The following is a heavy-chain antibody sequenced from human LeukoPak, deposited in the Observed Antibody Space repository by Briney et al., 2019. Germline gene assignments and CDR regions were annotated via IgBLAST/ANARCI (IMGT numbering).Heavy chain of an antibody. CDR1: GFTFSSYG. CDR2: ISYDGTNK. V-gene: IGHV3-30*18. Sequence: XAXGFTFSSYGMNWVRQAPGKGLEWXXVISYDGTNKFYVDSLRGRFTISRDNSKNTLYLQMNSLRAEDTAVYYCAKDGYYGSGTYPDYWGQGTLVTVSS. CDR3: AKDGYYGSGTYPDY. J-gene: IGHJ4*02. D-gene: IGHD3-10*01.